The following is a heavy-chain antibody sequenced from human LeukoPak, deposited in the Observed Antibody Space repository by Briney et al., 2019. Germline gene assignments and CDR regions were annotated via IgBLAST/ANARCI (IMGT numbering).Heavy chain of an antibody. J-gene: IGHJ6*03. CDR3: ARADRGTAMVTYYYYMDV. Sequence: ASVKVSCKASGYTFTSYVINWVRQATGQGLEWMGWMNPNSGNTGYAQKFQGRVNITRNTSISTAYIELSSLRSEDTAVYYCARADRGTAMVTYYYYMDVWGKGTTVTVSS. V-gene: IGHV1-8*03. CDR2: MNPNSGNT. CDR1: GYTFTSYV. D-gene: IGHD5-18*01.